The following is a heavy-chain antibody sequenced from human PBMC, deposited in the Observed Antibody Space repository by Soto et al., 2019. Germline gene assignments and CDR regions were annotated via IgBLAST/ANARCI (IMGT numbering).Heavy chain of an antibody. CDR2: ISSSGSTI. CDR1: GFTFSDYY. J-gene: IGHJ4*02. CDR3: ARDLRAHHSSSTVDY. D-gene: IGHD6-6*01. V-gene: IGHV3-11*01. Sequence: GGSLRLSCAASGFTFSDYYMSWIRQAPGKGLEWVSYISSSGSTIYYADSVKGRFTISRDNAKNSLYLQMNSLRAEDTAVYYCARDLRAHHSSSTVDYWGQGTLVTVSS.